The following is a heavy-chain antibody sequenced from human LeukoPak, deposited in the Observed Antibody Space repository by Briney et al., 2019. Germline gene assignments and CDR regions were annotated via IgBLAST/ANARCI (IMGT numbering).Heavy chain of an antibody. CDR2: IYYSGST. J-gene: IGHJ4*02. V-gene: IGHV4-59*08. D-gene: IGHD2-2*01. CDR3: ARRQYQLLTFDY. Sequence: TSETLSLTCTVSGGSISSYYWSWIRQPPGKGLEWIGYIYYSGSTNYNPSLKSRVTISVDTSKNQFSLKLSSVTAADTAVYYCARRQYQLLTFDYWGQGTLVTVSS. CDR1: GGSISSYY.